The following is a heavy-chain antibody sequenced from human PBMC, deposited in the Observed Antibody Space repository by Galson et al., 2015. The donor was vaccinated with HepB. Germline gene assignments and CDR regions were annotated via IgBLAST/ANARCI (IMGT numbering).Heavy chain of an antibody. J-gene: IGHJ4*02. CDR2: INHSGST. CDR1: GGSFSGYY. D-gene: IGHD5-18*01. V-gene: IGHV4-34*01. CDR3: ARLGYSYGFGGRYFDY. Sequence: SETLSLTCAVYGGSFSGYYWSWIRQPPGKGLEWIGEINHSGSTNYNPSLKSRVTISVDTSKNQFSLKLSSVTAADTAVYYCARLGYSYGFGGRYFDYWGQGTLVTVSS.